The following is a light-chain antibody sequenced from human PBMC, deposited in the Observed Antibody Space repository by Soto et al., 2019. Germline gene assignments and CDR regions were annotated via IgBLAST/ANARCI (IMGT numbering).Light chain of an antibody. J-gene: IGKJ1*01. CDR2: GAS. CDR3: QQYNNLPRT. CDR1: QSVSSN. Sequence: EIVMTQSPATLSVSPGERATLSCRASQSVSSNLAWYQKKPGQAPRLRIYGASTRATGIPARFSCSGSGTEFTLTISSLQSEDFAVYYCQQYNNLPRTFGQGTKVEIK. V-gene: IGKV3-15*01.